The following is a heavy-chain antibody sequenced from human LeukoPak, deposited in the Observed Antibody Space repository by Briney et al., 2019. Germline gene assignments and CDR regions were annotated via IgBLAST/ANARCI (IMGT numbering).Heavy chain of an antibody. J-gene: IGHJ6*02. D-gene: IGHD5-12*01. Sequence: GGSLRLSCAASGFTFDDYAMHWVRQAPGKGLEWVSLISGDGSSTYYADSVKGRFTSSRDNSKKSLSLQMNSLRTEDTALYYCAKDGGHSGYEHYYHYGMDVWGQGTTVTVSS. V-gene: IGHV3-43*02. CDR2: ISGDGSST. CDR3: AKDGGHSGYEHYYHYGMDV. CDR1: GFTFDDYA.